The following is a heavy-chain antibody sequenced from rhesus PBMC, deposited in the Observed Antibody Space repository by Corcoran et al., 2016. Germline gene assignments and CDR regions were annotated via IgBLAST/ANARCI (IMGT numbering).Heavy chain of an antibody. V-gene: IGHV4-127*01. CDR2: ICGGRGST. D-gene: IGHD4-29*01. J-gene: IGHJ3*01. CDR3: ARVPSSAGALDL. CDR1: GYSISSGYG. Sequence: QVQLQESGPGLVKPSETLSLTCAVSGYSISSGYGWGWIRQPPGKGLEWIGQICGGRGSTYYNPTLKSRGTVSKDTSNNPFSLKLSSVTAADTGVYYCARVPSSAGALDLWGQGLRVTVSS.